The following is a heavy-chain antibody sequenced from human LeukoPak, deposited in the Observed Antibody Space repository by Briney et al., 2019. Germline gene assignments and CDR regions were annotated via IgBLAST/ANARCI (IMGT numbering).Heavy chain of an antibody. CDR1: GFSFSSYA. V-gene: IGHV3-23*01. CDR3: ARGCSSTSYYTVFDY. Sequence: GGSLRLSCAASGFSFSSYAMSWVRQAPGKGLEWVSAISGSGSSTHYADSVKGRFTISRDNSKNTLYLQMNSLRAEDTAVYYCARGCSSTSYYTVFDYWGQGTLVTVSS. D-gene: IGHD2-2*02. J-gene: IGHJ4*02. CDR2: ISGSGSST.